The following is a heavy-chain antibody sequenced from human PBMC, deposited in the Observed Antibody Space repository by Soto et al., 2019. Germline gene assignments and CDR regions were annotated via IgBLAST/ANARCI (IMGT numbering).Heavy chain of an antibody. CDR2: INPHGSNE. Sequence: EVQLVESGGGLVQPGGSLRLSCAASGLTFSSQFMRWNRQPHGRRLERVAKINPHGSNEQYLDPVKGRFTVSRDNTTISLFLQMHGLRFEVTAVYYFARETWWRLEYWGQGNLVTVSS. V-gene: IGHV3-7*04. CDR3: ARETWWRLEY. CDR1: GLTFSSQF. D-gene: IGHD2-15*01. J-gene: IGHJ4*02.